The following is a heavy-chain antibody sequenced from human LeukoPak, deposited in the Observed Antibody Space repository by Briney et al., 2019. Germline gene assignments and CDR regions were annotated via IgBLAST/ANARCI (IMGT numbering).Heavy chain of an antibody. D-gene: IGHD2-2*01. CDR1: GGSFSGYY. CDR3: GRGPGGYCSSTSCWGMDV. CDR2: INHSGST. Sequence: PSETLSLTCAVYGGSFSGYYWSWIRQPPGKGLEWIGEINHSGSTNYNPSLKSRVTISVDTSKNQFSLKLSSVTAADTAVYYCGRGPGGYCSSTSCWGMDVWGQGTTVTVSS. J-gene: IGHJ6*02. V-gene: IGHV4-34*01.